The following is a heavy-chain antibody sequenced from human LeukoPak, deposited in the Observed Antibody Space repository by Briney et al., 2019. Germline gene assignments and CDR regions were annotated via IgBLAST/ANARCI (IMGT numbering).Heavy chain of an antibody. CDR2: ISGSGGST. J-gene: IGHJ4*02. D-gene: IGHD3-10*01. CDR3: AKGELLYRYYFDY. CDR1: GFTFSSYA. Sequence: GGSLRLSCAASGFTFSSYAMSWVRQAPGKGLEWVSAISGSGGSTYYADSVKGRFTISRDNSKNTLYLQMNSLRAEDTAVYYCAKGELLYRYYFDYWGQETLVTVSS. V-gene: IGHV3-23*01.